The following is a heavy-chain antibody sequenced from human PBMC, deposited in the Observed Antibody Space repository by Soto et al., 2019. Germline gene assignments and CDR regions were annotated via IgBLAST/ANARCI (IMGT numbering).Heavy chain of an antibody. D-gene: IGHD6-19*01. CDR3: ARHGAAIWLGY. CDR2: VDPSDSYI. V-gene: IGHV5-10-1*01. CDR1: GYTFSGHW. Sequence: GESLKISCKTSGYTFSGHWISWVRQVPGKGLQWMGNVDPSDSYINYNPAFRGHVTFSVDKSSSTAYLHWRSLGPSDTAIYYCARHGAAIWLGYWGQGTLVTVSS. J-gene: IGHJ4*02.